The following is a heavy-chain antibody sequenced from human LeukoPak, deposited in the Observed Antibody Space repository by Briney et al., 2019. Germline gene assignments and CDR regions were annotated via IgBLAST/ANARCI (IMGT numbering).Heavy chain of an antibody. CDR3: ARKYSGTNPFDY. CDR2: INNSGGST. V-gene: IGHV3-23*01. CDR1: GFTLNNYA. Sequence: GGSLRLSCAASGFTLNNYAMSWVRQAPGKGLEWVSIINNSGGSTYYADSVKGRFTISRDLSKDTLYLQMNSLRAEDTALYYCARKYSGTNPFDYWGQGTLVTVSS. D-gene: IGHD1-26*01. J-gene: IGHJ4*02.